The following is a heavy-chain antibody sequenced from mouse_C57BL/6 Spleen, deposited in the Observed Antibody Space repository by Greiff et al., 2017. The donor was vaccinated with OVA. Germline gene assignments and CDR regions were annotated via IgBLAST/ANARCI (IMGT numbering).Heavy chain of an antibody. Sequence: EVQLQQSGAELVRPGASVKLSCTASGFNIKDDYMHWVKQRPEQGLEWIGWIDPENGDTEYASKFQGKATITADTSSNTAYLQLSSLTSEDTAVYYCTRTGTSFAYWGQGTLVTVSA. J-gene: IGHJ3*01. CDR3: TRTGTSFAY. CDR2: IDPENGDT. V-gene: IGHV14-4*01. CDR1: GFNIKDDY. D-gene: IGHD4-1*01.